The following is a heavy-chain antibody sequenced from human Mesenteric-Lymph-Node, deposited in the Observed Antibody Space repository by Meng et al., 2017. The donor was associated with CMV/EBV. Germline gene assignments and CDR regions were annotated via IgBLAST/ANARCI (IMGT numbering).Heavy chain of an antibody. Sequence: GESLKISCAASGFDFSTYSMHWVRQAPGKGLEWVSSISPSSTYIYYTDSVRGRFTVSRDNAKNSLFLQLNSLRAEDTAVYYCAILATAAADDFWGQGTLVTVSS. CDR2: ISPSSTYI. CDR1: GFDFSTYS. J-gene: IGHJ4*02. D-gene: IGHD6-13*01. V-gene: IGHV3-21*06. CDR3: AILATAAADDF.